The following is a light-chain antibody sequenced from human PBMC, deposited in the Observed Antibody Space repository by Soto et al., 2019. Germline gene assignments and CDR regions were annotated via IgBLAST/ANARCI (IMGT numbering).Light chain of an antibody. CDR1: RSVYSDY. J-gene: IGKJ1*01. CDR2: ETS. Sequence: IVLTQSPGSLSLSPGDRATLSCRASRSVYSDYVAWYQKKPGQAPKSLIYETSTRATGIPDRFSGSGSGTDFTLTISTLEPDDFEVDYCQQYGSPDPWTFGQGTKVDMK. V-gene: IGKV3-20*01. CDR3: QQYGSPDPWT.